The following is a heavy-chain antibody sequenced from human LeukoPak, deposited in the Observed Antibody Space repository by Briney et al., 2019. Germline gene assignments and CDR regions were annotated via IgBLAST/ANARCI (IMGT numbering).Heavy chain of an antibody. CDR3: SNSLENSNNCHAAHLNAFDI. J-gene: IGHJ3*02. V-gene: IGHV3-30*02. CDR1: GFTFSSYD. D-gene: IGHD1/OR15-1a*01. Sequence: PGGSLRLSCAASGFTFSSYDMHWLRQAPGKGLEWVAFIQYDGSNKYYADSVKGRFTISRDNSKNTLFLQVNSLRAEDTAVYYCSNSLENSNNCHAAHLNAFDIWGQGTMVTVSS. CDR2: IQYDGSNK.